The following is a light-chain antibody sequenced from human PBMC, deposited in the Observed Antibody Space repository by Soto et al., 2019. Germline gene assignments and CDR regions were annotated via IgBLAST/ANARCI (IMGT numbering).Light chain of an antibody. V-gene: IGKV3-20*01. J-gene: IGKJ1*01. CDR3: QPYGSSPPWT. CDR2: GAS. CDR1: ESVSSSY. Sequence: EIVLTQSPGTLSLSPGERATLSCRASESVSSSYLAWYQQKPGQAPRLLIFGASSRATGTPDRFSGSGSGTDFNLTISRLEPDDFAVYYCQPYGSSPPWTFGQWTEVEIK.